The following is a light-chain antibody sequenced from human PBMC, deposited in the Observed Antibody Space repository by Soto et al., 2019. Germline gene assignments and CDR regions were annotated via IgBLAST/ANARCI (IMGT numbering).Light chain of an antibody. Sequence: IQMTQSPSSLSASVGDRVTITCRASQGISSYLAWYQQKPGKAPDLLIYSAFTLQGGVPSRFSASGSETEFSLTLIGLQPEDFATYSCQDRCRYLYTFGGGTKVDIK. CDR2: SAF. CDR1: QGISSY. J-gene: IGKJ4*02. CDR3: QDRCRYLYT. V-gene: IGKV1-9*01.